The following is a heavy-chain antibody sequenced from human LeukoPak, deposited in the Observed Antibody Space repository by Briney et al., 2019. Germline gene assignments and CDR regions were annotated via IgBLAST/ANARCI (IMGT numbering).Heavy chain of an antibody. J-gene: IGHJ4*02. CDR1: GYPFTNYW. CDR3: ARRYDNTGYSDY. D-gene: IGHD2-21*01. V-gene: IGHV5-51*01. Sequence: LGESLKISCKGSGYPFTNYWIAWVRQMPGKGLEWVGIFYPANSDTRYSPSFQGQVTMSADKSINTAYLQWSSLKASDTAMYYCARRYDNTGYSDYWGQGTLVTVSS. CDR2: FYPANSDT.